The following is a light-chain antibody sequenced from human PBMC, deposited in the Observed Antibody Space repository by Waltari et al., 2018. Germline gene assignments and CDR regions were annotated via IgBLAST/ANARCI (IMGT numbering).Light chain of an antibody. V-gene: IGLV3-21*02. CDR3: QVWDSDGDRVV. CDR1: NIGDKR. J-gene: IGLJ2*01. CDR2: EDD. Sequence: YLLTQPPSVSVPPGPTAGITCGGNNIGDKRVHWYQQKSGQATILVVYEDDDRPSGIPERFSGSNSGKTATLTISRVEVADEADFYCQVWDSDGDRVVFGGGTKLTVL.